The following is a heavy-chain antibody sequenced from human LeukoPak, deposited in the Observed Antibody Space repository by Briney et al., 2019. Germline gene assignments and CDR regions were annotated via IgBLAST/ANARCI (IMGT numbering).Heavy chain of an antibody. V-gene: IGHV3-23*01. CDR3: AKDLVRAFDI. D-gene: IGHD3-10*01. J-gene: IGHJ3*02. CDR2: ISGSGGST. CDR1: GFTFHSYA. Sequence: GGPLRLSCVPSGFTFHSYAMNWVRQAPGKGLEWVSGISGSGGSTYYADSVKGRFTISRDNSKNTLYLQMNSLRAEDTAIYYCAKDLVRAFDIWGQGTMVTVSS.